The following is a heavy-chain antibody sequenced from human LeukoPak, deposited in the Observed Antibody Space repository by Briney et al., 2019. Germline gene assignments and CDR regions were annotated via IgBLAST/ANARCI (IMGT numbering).Heavy chain of an antibody. V-gene: IGHV4-59*12. CDR2: IYYTGST. J-gene: IGHJ4*02. CDR3: ARVGYSGYDYRGYFDY. D-gene: IGHD5-12*01. Sequence: SETLSLTCTVSGGSISSYYWSWIRQPPGKGLEWIGYIYYTGSTNYNPSLKSRVTISVDTSKNQFSLKLSSVTAADTAVYYCARVGYSGYDYRGYFDYWGQGTLVTVSS. CDR1: GGSISSYY.